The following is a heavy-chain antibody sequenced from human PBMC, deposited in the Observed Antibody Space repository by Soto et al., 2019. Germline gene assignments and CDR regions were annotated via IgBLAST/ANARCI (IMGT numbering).Heavy chain of an antibody. CDR1: GYSFTSYW. Sequence: GESLKISCKGSGYSFTSYWIGWVRQMPGKGLEWMGIIYPGDSDTRYSPSFQGQVTISADKSISTAYLQWSSLKASDTAMYYCARLDDYDSVWGSSNWFDPWGQGTLVTVSS. J-gene: IGHJ5*02. V-gene: IGHV5-51*01. D-gene: IGHD3-16*01. CDR2: IYPGDSDT. CDR3: ARLDDYDSVWGSSNWFDP.